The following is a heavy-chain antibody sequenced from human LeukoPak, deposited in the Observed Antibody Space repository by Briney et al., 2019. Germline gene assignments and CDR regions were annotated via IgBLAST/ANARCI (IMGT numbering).Heavy chain of an antibody. D-gene: IGHD4-17*01. CDR3: ARMTTVTQPPRD. V-gene: IGHV4-30-4*01. CDR2: IYYSGST. J-gene: IGHJ4*02. Sequence: SETLSLTCTVPGGSISSGDYYWSWIRQPPGKGLEWIGFIYYSGSTYYNPSLKSRVTISVDTSKNQFSLKLSSVTAADTAVYYCARMTTVTQPPRDWGEGTLVTVSS. CDR1: GGSISSGDYY.